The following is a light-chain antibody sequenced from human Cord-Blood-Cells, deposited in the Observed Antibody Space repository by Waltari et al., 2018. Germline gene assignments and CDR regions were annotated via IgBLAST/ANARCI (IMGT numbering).Light chain of an antibody. CDR1: XXXDXY. CDR2: QDS. J-gene: IGLJ2*01. Sequence: SVXXGQTASXXXSXXXXXDXYAFWYQQKPGQSPVLVIYQDSKRPSGIPERFSGSNSGNTATLTIGGTQAMDEADYYCQAWDSSTVVFGGGTKLTVL. CDR3: QAWDSSTVV. V-gene: IGLV3-1*01.